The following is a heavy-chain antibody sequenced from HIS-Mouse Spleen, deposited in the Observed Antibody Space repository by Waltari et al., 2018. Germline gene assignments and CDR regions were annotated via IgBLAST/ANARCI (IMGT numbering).Heavy chain of an antibody. CDR3: ARRLLTGDAFDI. V-gene: IGHV3-21*01. J-gene: IGHJ3*02. Sequence: EVQLVQSGGGLVKPGGSLRLSCAAAGLTFSSYSMNWVRQAPGKGLKWVSSISSSSSYIYYADSVKGRFTISRDNAKNSLYLQMNSLRAEDTAVYYCARRLLTGDAFDIWGQGTMVTVSS. CDR2: ISSSSSYI. D-gene: IGHD7-27*01. CDR1: GLTFSSYS.